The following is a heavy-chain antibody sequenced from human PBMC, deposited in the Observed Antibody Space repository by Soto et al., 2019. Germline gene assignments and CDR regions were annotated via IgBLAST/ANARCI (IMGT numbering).Heavy chain of an antibody. CDR1: GFTFSSYG. Sequence: QVQLVESGGGVVQPGRSLRLSCAASGFTFSSYGMHWVRQAPGKGLEWVAVISYDGSNKYYADSVKGRFTISRDNSKNTLYLQMNSLRDEDTAVYYGAKDGRTRRQMESGMDVWGQGTTVTVSS. D-gene: IGHD1-26*01. V-gene: IGHV3-30*18. CDR2: ISYDGSNK. CDR3: AKDGRTRRQMESGMDV. J-gene: IGHJ6*02.